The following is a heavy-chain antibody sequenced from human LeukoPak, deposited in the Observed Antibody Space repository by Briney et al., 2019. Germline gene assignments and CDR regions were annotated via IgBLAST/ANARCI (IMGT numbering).Heavy chain of an antibody. CDR2: MNPNSGNT. Sequence: GASVKVSCKASGYTFTSYDINWVRQATGQGLERMGWMNPNSGNTGYAQKFQGRVTMTRNTSISTAYMELSSLRSEDTAVYYCARKSNTRSGWFAFDYWGQGTLVTVSS. V-gene: IGHV1-8*01. CDR1: GYTFTSYD. CDR3: ARKSNTRSGWFAFDY. J-gene: IGHJ4*02. D-gene: IGHD6-19*01.